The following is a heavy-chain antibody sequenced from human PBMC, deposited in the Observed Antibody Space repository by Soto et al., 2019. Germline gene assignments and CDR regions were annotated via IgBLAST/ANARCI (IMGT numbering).Heavy chain of an antibody. CDR3: AKDGKHSNGWWTAFEI. V-gene: IGHV3-23*01. J-gene: IGHJ3*02. D-gene: IGHD6-19*01. CDR2: ISGSGANT. Sequence: EVQVLESGGGLVQPGGSLRLSCAASGFTFTDYAMNWVRQAPGKGLEWVSTISGSGANTYYADSVRGRFTISRDNSKNTLTLQMISLRAEDTAVYDCAKDGKHSNGWWTAFEIWGQGTVVTVS. CDR1: GFTFTDYA.